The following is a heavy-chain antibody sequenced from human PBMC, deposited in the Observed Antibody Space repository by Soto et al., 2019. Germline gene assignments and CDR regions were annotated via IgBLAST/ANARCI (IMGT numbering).Heavy chain of an antibody. CDR3: ARAVAGRGYFDY. D-gene: IGHD6-19*01. CDR1: GGSISSSSYY. Sequence: SETLSLTCTVSGGSISSSSYYWGWIRQPPGKGLEWIGSIYYSGSTYYNPSLKSRVTISVDTSKNQFSLKLSSVTAADTAVYYCARAVAGRGYFDYWGQGTLVTVSS. CDR2: IYYSGST. V-gene: IGHV4-39*01. J-gene: IGHJ4*02.